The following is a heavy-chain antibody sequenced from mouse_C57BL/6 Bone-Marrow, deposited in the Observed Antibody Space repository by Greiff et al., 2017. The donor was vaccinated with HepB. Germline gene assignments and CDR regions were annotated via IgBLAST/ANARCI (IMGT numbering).Heavy chain of an antibody. V-gene: IGHV1-69*01. CDR2: IDPSDSYT. J-gene: IGHJ2*01. Sequence: VQLQQPGAELVMPGASVKLSCKASGYTFTSYWMHWVKQRPGQGLEWIGEIDPSDSYTNYNQKFKGKSTLTVDKSSSTAYMQLSSLTSEDSAVYYCARNNYYGGDYWGQGTTLTVSS. D-gene: IGHD1-1*01. CDR3: ARNNYYGGDY. CDR1: GYTFTSYW.